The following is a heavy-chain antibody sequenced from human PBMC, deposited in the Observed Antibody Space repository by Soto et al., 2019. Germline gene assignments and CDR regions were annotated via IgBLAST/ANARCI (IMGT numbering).Heavy chain of an antibody. J-gene: IGHJ4*02. CDR1: GFTFRNYA. CDR3: VKDGEAYNGVWDYFDH. D-gene: IGHD3-16*01. Sequence: EVHLLESGGGLVQPGGSLRLSCAASGFTFRNYAMTWVRQPPGKGLEWVSGISGGGDETYNADSVKGRLTISRDNSKNTLYLQMNCLRAGDTAIYYCVKDGEAYNGVWDYFDHWGQGTLITVSS. V-gene: IGHV3-23*01. CDR2: ISGGGDET.